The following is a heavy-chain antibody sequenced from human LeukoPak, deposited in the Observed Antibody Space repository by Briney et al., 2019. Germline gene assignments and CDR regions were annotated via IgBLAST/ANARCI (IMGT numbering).Heavy chain of an antibody. D-gene: IGHD3-22*01. Sequence: SETLSLTCTVSGGSISSSSYYWGWIRQPPGKGLEWIGSIYYSGSTYYNPSLKSRVTISVDPSKNQFSLKLSSVTAADTAVYYCARRYYYDSSGYYYEYYFDYWGQGILVTVSS. V-gene: IGHV4-39*01. J-gene: IGHJ4*02. CDR2: IYYSGST. CDR3: ARRYYYDSSGYYYEYYFDY. CDR1: GGSISSSSYY.